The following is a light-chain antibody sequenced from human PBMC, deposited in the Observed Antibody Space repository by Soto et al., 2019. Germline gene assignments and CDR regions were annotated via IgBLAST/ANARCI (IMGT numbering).Light chain of an antibody. CDR2: GSN. CDR1: NSNIGAGFG. Sequence: QSALTQPPSVSGAPGQSVSISCTGINSNIGAGFGVHWYQQPPGTAPKLLVSGSNNRPSGVPDRFSGSKSGSSASLAITGLLAEDEADYYCQSYDSGLNAFVFGTGTKVTVL. CDR3: QSYDSGLNAFV. J-gene: IGLJ1*01. V-gene: IGLV1-40*01.